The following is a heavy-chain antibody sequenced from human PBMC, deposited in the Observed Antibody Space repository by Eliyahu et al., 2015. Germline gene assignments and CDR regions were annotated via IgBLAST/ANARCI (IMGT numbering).Heavy chain of an antibody. J-gene: IGHJ4*02. Sequence: EVQLVESGGGLVQPGGSLRXSCEVSGFXXXXFDMHWVRQAPGKGLEWVSYMSSSGSIIYYADSVTGRFSISRDNARNSLYLQMNSLRAEDTAVYYCVRDGPLGWSTDNFDYWGQGTLVTVSS. CDR1: GFXXXXFD. D-gene: IGHD2-21*01. CDR3: VRDGPLGWSTDNFDY. CDR2: MSSSGSII. V-gene: IGHV3-48*03.